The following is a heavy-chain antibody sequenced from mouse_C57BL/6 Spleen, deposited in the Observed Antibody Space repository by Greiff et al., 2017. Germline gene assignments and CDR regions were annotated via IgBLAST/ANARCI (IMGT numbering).Heavy chain of an antibody. V-gene: IGHV5-12*01. D-gene: IGHD4-1*01. Sequence: EVKLMESGGGLVQPGGSLKLSCAASGFTFSDYYMYWVRQTPEKRLEWVAYISNGGGSTYYPDTVKGRFTISRDNAKNTLYLQMSRLTSEDTAMYYCARRGTGSYYYAMDYWGQGTSVTVSS. CDR2: ISNGGGST. CDR1: GFTFSDYY. CDR3: ARRGTGSYYYAMDY. J-gene: IGHJ4*01.